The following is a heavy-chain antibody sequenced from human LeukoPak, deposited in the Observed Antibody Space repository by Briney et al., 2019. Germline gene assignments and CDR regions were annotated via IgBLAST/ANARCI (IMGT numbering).Heavy chain of an antibody. CDR1: GFTVSSNY. V-gene: IGHV3-53*01. CDR3: AKPESYGTILGSFDY. Sequence: GGSLRLSCAASGFTVSSNYMSWVRQAPGKGLEWVSVIYSGGSTYYADSVKGRFTISRDNSKNTLYLQMNSLRAEDTAVYYCAKPESYGTILGSFDYWGQGTLVTVSS. D-gene: IGHD1-26*01. CDR2: IYSGGST. J-gene: IGHJ4*02.